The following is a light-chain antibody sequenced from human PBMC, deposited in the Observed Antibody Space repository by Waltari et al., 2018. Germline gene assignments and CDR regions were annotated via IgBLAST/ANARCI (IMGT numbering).Light chain of an antibody. V-gene: IGLV1-44*01. CDR3: AAWDDSLNGPV. CDR2: SNN. Sequence: QSVLTQPPSASGTPGQRVTISCSGSSSNIGSNTVNWYQQLPGTAPKLLIYSNNQRPSGVPDRCSGSKSGTSAFLAISGLQSEDEADYYCAAWDDSLNGPVFGGGTKLTVL. J-gene: IGLJ2*01. CDR1: SSNIGSNT.